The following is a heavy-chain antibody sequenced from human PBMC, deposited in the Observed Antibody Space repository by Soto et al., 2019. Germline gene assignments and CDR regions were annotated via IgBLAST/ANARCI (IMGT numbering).Heavy chain of an antibody. V-gene: IGHV4-30-2*01. CDR2: IFHSGNT. CDR3: ARTSMTRQGPPLL. CDR1: GGSISSGGFS. Sequence: QLQLQESDSGLVKPSETLSLTCAVSGGSISSGGFSWSWIWQPPGKGLEWIGYIFHSGNTYYNPSLRSRVTISIDASKNRFSLQLSSVTVADTAVYYCARTSMTRQGPPLLWGQGTLVTVSS. J-gene: IGHJ4*02. D-gene: IGHD5-18*01.